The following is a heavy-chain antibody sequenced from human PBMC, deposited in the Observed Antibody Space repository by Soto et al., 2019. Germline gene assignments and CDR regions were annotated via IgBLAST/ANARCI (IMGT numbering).Heavy chain of an antibody. Sequence: GGSLRLTCQASGFNIDNYGMHWVRQAPGKGLEWVAVITYDGSNKYYADSVKGRFTISRDKSKNTLSLHLNTLMPEDTAVYHCAKDRVGGTFYTPLGFWGQGTLVTVSS. J-gene: IGHJ4*02. CDR3: AKDRVGGTFYTPLGF. CDR1: GFNIDNYG. V-gene: IGHV3-30*18. D-gene: IGHD1-7*01. CDR2: ITYDGSNK.